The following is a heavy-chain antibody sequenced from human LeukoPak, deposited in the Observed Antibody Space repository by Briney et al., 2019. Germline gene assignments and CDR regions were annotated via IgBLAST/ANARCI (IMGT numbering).Heavy chain of an antibody. CDR3: AKDSELKVVAAPYVDY. Sequence: PGGSLRLSCAASGFTFSSYGMNWVRQAPGKGLEWVSYISASSDSIYYADSVKGRFTISRDNSKNTLYLQMNSLRAEDTAVYYCAKDSELKVVAAPYVDYWGQGTLVTVSS. CDR2: ISASSDSI. V-gene: IGHV3-48*01. CDR1: GFTFSSYG. J-gene: IGHJ4*02. D-gene: IGHD2-15*01.